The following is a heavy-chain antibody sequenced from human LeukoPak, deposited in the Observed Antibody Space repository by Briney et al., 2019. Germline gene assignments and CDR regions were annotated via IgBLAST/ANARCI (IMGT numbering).Heavy chain of an antibody. Sequence: PGGSLRLSCAASGFTVSSNYMSWVRQAPGKGLEWVSVIYSGGSTYYADSVKGRFTISRDNSKNTLYLQMNSLRAEDTAVYYCARRTSGWYYYYMDVWGKGTTVTISS. CDR2: IYSGGST. J-gene: IGHJ6*03. CDR1: GFTVSSNY. CDR3: ARRTSGWYYYYMDV. V-gene: IGHV3-53*01. D-gene: IGHD6-19*01.